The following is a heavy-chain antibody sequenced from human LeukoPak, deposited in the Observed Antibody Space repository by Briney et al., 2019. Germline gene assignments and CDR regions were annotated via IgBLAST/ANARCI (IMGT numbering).Heavy chain of an antibody. V-gene: IGHV3-15*01. Sequence: GGSLRLSCAASGITLSDFWFSWVRQAPGKGLEWVARIKAKIHGETIDYAAPVRGRFIISRDDSRNTVYLQMNSLRAEDTAVYYCARDHHWGQGTLVTVSS. CDR2: IKAKIHGETI. J-gene: IGHJ4*02. CDR1: GITLSDFW. CDR3: ARDHH.